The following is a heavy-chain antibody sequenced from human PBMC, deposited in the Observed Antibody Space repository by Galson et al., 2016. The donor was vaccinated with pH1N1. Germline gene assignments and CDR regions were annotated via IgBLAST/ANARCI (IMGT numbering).Heavy chain of an antibody. V-gene: IGHV1-69*10. J-gene: IGHJ3*02. D-gene: IGHD2-15*01. CDR3: ATVSGYYSGGRCYYAFDI. CDR1: GGTFVSHV. Sequence: SVKVSCKASGGTFVSHVISWVRQAPGQGLEWMGGIIPIMDMANYAQKFQGRVTITVDKSTRTAYMDLSSLRSEDTAVYFCATVSGYYSGGRCYYAFDIWGQGTMVTVAS. CDR2: IIPIMDMA.